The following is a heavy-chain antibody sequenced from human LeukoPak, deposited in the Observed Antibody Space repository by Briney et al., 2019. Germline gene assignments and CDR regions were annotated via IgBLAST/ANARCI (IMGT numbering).Heavy chain of an antibody. J-gene: IGHJ4*02. Sequence: GGSLRLSCAASEFTFSDYYMSWIRQAPGKGLEWVSYISSSGSTIYYADSVKGRFTISRDNAKNSLYLQMNSLRAEDTAVYYCARDESSGWHNFDYWGQGTLVTVSS. CDR3: ARDESSGWHNFDY. V-gene: IGHV3-11*01. D-gene: IGHD6-19*01. CDR2: ISSSGSTI. CDR1: EFTFSDYY.